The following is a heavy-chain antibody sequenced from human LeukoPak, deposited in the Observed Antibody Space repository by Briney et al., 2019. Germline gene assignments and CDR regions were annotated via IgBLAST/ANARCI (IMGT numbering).Heavy chain of an antibody. V-gene: IGHV4-4*02. CDR3: ARGGVEAAAGTSYYYYYMDV. D-gene: IGHD6-13*01. Sequence: SETLSLTCAVSGGSISSSNWWSWVRQPPGKGLEWIGEIYHSGSTNYNPSLKSRVTISVDTSKNQFSLKLSSVTAADTAVYYCARGGVEAAAGTSYYYYYMDVWGKGTTVTVSS. J-gene: IGHJ6*03. CDR1: GGSISSSNW. CDR2: IYHSGST.